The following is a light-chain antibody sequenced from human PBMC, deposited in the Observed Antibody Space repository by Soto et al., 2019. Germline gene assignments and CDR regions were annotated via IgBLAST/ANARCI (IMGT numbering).Light chain of an antibody. CDR2: KAS. CDR3: QVYNAYPWP. Sequence: IPMTQSLSTLSASVGDRFTITCRASQSISSWLAWYQQKPGKAPKLLIYKASTLESGVPSNFSGSGSGTEFSLTISSLQPEDFATYYCQVYNAYPWPFGQGAKVDVK. J-gene: IGKJ1*01. V-gene: IGKV1-5*03. CDR1: QSISSW.